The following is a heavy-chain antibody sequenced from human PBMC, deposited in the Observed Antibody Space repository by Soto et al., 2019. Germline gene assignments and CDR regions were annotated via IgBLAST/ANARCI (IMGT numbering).Heavy chain of an antibody. D-gene: IGHD4-17*01. CDR2: ISVTGSST. J-gene: IGHJ3*02. Sequence: PGGSLRLSYAASGFIFSNYVLIWVRQAPGKGLEGVSGISVTGSSTYYADSVKGRSTISSDNSKNTLYLQMNSLRAEDTAMYYCADTATTEIYTRSLHVDLPIW. CDR3: ADTATTEIYTRSLHVDLPI. V-gene: IGHV3-23*01. CDR1: GFIFSNYV.